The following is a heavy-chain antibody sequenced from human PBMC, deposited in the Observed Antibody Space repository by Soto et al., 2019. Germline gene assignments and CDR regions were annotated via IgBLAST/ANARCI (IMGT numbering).Heavy chain of an antibody. V-gene: IGHV1-69*01. CDR3: ARGLSSGWYSPGYYYYFGMDV. Sequence: QVQLVQSGAEVKKPGSSVKVSCKASGGTFSSYAISWVRQAPGQGLEWMGGIIPIFGTANYAQKFQGRVTITADESTSTAYMELSSLRSEDTAVYYCARGLSSGWYSPGYYYYFGMDVWGQGTTVTVSS. J-gene: IGHJ6*02. D-gene: IGHD6-19*01. CDR2: IIPIFGTA. CDR1: GGTFSSYA.